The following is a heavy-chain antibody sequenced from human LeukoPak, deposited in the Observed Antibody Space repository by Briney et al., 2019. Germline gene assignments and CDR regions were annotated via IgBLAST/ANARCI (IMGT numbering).Heavy chain of an antibody. J-gene: IGHJ6*03. CDR3: ARDWSYYGSGSPYYYMDV. Sequence: ASVKVSCKASGYTFTGYYMHWVRQAPGQGLEWMGWINPNSGGTNYAQKFQGRVTMTRDTSISTAYMELSRLRSDDTAVYYCARDWSYYGSGSPYYYMDVWGKGTTATVSS. D-gene: IGHD3-10*01. V-gene: IGHV1-2*02. CDR2: INPNSGGT. CDR1: GYTFTGYY.